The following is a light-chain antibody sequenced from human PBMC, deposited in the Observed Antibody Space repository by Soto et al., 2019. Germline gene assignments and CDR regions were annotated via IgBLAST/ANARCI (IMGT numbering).Light chain of an antibody. CDR1: QSVSSSY. V-gene: IGKV3-20*01. CDR2: GAS. CDR3: QQYGSSPPYT. Sequence: EIVLTQSPGTLSLSPGERATLSLRASQSVSSSYLAWYQQKPGQAPRLLIYGASSRATGIPDRFSGSGSGTDFTLTISRLEPEDFAVYYWQQYGSSPPYTFGQGTKLEIK. J-gene: IGKJ2*01.